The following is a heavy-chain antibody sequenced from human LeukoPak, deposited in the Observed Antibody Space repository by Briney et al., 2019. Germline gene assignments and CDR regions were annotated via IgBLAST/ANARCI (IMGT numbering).Heavy chain of an antibody. CDR2: ISGSGDST. J-gene: IGHJ4*02. CDR3: AKVAYYDFWSGYSTTAEFDY. D-gene: IGHD3-3*01. Sequence: GGSLRLSCAASGFTFSTYAVNWVRQAPGKGLEWVSTISGSGDSTYYADSVKGRFTISRDNSKNTLYLQMNSLRAEDTAVYYCAKVAYYDFWSGYSTTAEFDYWVQGTLVTVSS. CDR1: GFTFSTYA. V-gene: IGHV3-23*01.